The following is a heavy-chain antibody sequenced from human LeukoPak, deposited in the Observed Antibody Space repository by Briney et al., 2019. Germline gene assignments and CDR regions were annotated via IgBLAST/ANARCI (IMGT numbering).Heavy chain of an antibody. D-gene: IGHD5-24*01. CDR3: ARGPEMAANYYYYGMDV. J-gene: IGHJ6*02. Sequence: PGGPLGSSGAALGFPFISTWMTWVGQPPGKGWVWAYRFNSDGSSTSYADSVKGRFTISRDNAKNTLYLQMNSLRAEDTAVYYCARGPEMAANYYYYGMDVWGQGTTVTVSS. CDR1: GFPFISTW. CDR2: FNSDGSST. V-gene: IGHV3-74*01.